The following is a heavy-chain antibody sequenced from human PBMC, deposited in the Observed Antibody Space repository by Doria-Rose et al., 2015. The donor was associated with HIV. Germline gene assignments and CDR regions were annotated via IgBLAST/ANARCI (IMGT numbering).Heavy chain of an antibody. CDR3: ARIKSSRWYHKYYFDF. V-gene: IGHV2-26*01. D-gene: IGHD6-13*01. CDR2: NFSDDER. Sequence: SGPVLVKPTETLTLTCTVSGVSLSSPGMGVSWIRQPPGKALEWLANNFSDDERSYKTSLKSRPTISRGTSKSQVVLTMTDMDPVDTATYYCARIKSSRWYHKYYFDFWGQRTLVIVSA. CDR1: GVSLSSPGMG. J-gene: IGHJ4*02.